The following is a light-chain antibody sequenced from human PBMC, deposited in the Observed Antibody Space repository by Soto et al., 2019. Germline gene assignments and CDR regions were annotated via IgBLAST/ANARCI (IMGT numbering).Light chain of an antibody. CDR1: QSLVYRDGNTH. Sequence: DVVLTQSPPSLPVTLGQPASISCRSSQSLVYRDGNTHLNWFQQRPGQSPRRLIYMVSTRDSGVPDRFSGSGSGTDFTLKISGVEAEDVGVYLCMQGTHWPPTFGQGTKVEIK. V-gene: IGKV2-30*01. CDR3: MQGTHWPPT. CDR2: MVS. J-gene: IGKJ1*01.